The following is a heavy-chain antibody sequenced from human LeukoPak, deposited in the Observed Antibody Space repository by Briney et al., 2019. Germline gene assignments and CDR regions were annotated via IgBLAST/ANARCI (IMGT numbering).Heavy chain of an antibody. D-gene: IGHD2-2*01. CDR1: GFTFSSYV. J-gene: IGHJ3*02. CDR2: ISGSGGST. V-gene: IGHV3-23*01. CDR3: AKDVLQGYSSSWFILYDAFDI. Sequence: GGSLRLSCAASGFTFSSYVTSWVRQAPGKGLEWVSAISGSGGSTYYADSVKGRFTTSRDNSKNTLYLQMNSLRAEDTAVYYCAKDVLQGYSSSWFILYDAFDIWGQGTMVTVSS.